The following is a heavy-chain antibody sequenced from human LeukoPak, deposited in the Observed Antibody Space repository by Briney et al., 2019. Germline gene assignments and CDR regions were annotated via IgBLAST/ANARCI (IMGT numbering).Heavy chain of an antibody. CDR2: IYYSGST. V-gene: IGHV4-39*01. D-gene: IGHD7-27*01. CDR1: GGSISSSSYY. J-gene: IGHJ4*02. Sequence: SETLSLTCPVSGGSISSSSYYWGWIRQPPGKGLEWIGSIYYSGSTYYNPSLKSRVTISVDTSKKQFSLKLSSVTAADTAVYYCASLSGGGYFDYWGQGTLVTVSS. CDR3: ASLSGGGYFDY.